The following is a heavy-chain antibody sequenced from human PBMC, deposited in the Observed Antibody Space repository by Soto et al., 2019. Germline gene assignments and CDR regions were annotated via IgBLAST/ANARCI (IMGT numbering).Heavy chain of an antibody. CDR2: ISAYNGNT. CDR3: AKVKLSKTRNWFDP. Sequence: GASVKVSCKASGYTFTSYGISWVRQAPGQGLEWMGWISAYNGNTNYAQKLQGRVTMTTDTSTSTAYMELRSLRSDDTAVYYCAKVKLSKTRNWFDPWGQGTLVTVSS. V-gene: IGHV1-18*01. CDR1: GYTFTSYG. D-gene: IGHD3-10*01. J-gene: IGHJ5*02.